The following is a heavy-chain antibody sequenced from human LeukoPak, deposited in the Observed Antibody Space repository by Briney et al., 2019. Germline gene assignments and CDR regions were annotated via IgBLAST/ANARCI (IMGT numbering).Heavy chain of an antibody. CDR3: AIGAFTSSSWYSSHYYYYYMDV. V-gene: IGHV4-59*01. D-gene: IGHD6-13*01. J-gene: IGHJ6*03. CDR1: GASISSYY. CDR2: VYYSGST. Sequence: SETLSLTCTVSGASISSYYWSWIRQPPGKGLEWIGYVYYSGSTNNNPSLKSRVTISVDTSKNQSSLKLNPVTAADTAVYYCAIGAFTSSSWYSSHYYYYYMDVWGKGTTVTVSS.